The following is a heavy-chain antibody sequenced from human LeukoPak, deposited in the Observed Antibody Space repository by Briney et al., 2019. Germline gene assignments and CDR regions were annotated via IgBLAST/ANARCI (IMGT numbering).Heavy chain of an antibody. CDR1: GYTFTGYY. J-gene: IGHJ5*02. CDR2: MNPNSGNT. V-gene: IGHV1-8*03. Sequence: ASVKVSCKASGYTFTGYYMHWVRQATGQGLEWMGWMNPNSGNTGYAQKFQGRVTITRNTSISTAYMELSSLRSEDTAVYYCARGRRTTVTTFWFDPWGQGTLVTVSS. D-gene: IGHD4-17*01. CDR3: ARGRRTTVTTFWFDP.